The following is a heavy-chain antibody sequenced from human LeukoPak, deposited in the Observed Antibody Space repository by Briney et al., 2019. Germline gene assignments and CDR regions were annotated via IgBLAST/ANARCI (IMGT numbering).Heavy chain of an antibody. D-gene: IGHD4-23*01. J-gene: IGHJ4*02. CDR3: ASVFPGDGGNPNFDY. CDR1: GGSRSSSRYD. Sequence: SETLSLTCTVGGGSRSSSRYDWGWSRKPGGKGLEWSVSIYYSGSTSYTPSLKSRVTISVDTSKNQFSLKLSSVTAADTAVYYCASVFPGDGGNPNFDYWGQGTLVTVSS. CDR2: IYYSGST. V-gene: IGHV4-39*01.